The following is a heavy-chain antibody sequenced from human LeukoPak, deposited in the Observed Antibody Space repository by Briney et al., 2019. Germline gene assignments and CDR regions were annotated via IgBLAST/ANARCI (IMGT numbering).Heavy chain of an antibody. CDR3: ARTTSVQLWFDY. CDR1: GGSISSYY. CDR2: IYYSGST. V-gene: IGHV4-59*06. J-gene: IGHJ4*02. D-gene: IGHD5-18*01. Sequence: SETLSLTCTVSGGSISSYYWSWIRQPPGKGLEWIGYIYYSGSTYYNPSLKSRVTISVDTSKNQFSLKLGSVTAADTAVYYCARTTSVQLWFDYWGQGTLVTVSS.